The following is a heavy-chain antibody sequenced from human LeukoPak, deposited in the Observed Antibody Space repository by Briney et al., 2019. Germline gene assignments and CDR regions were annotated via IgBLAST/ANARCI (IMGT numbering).Heavy chain of an antibody. CDR2: INHSGST. CDR3: ARIGLYGDSDY. Sequence: PSETLSLTCAVYGGSFSGYYWSWIRQPPGKGLEWIGEINHSGSTNYNPSLKSRVTISVDTSKNQFSLKLSSVTAADTAVYYCARIGLYGDSDYWGQGTLVTVSS. D-gene: IGHD2-2*02. J-gene: IGHJ4*02. V-gene: IGHV4-34*01. CDR1: GGSFSGYY.